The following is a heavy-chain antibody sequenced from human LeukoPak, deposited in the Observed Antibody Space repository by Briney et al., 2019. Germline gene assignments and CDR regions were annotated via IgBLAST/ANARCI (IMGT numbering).Heavy chain of an antibody. CDR3: ARHYAPDNSPDY. CDR1: GGSISSYY. D-gene: IGHD3-22*01. V-gene: IGHV4-59*08. J-gene: IGHJ4*02. Sequence: SETLSLTCTVSGGSISSYYWSWIRQPPGKGLEWIGYIYYSGSTNYNPSLKSRVTISVDTSKNQFSLKLSSVTAADTAVYYCARHYAPDNSPDYWGQGTLVTVSS. CDR2: IYYSGST.